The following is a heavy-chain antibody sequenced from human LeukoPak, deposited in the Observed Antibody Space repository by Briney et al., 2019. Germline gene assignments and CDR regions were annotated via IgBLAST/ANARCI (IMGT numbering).Heavy chain of an antibody. CDR1: GGSFSGYY. CDR3: AKRATLGSNVYSAMDV. J-gene: IGHJ6*02. V-gene: IGHV4-34*01. D-gene: IGHD4-23*01. CDR2: INHSGST. Sequence: SETLSLTCAVYGGSFSGYYWSWIRQPPGKGLEWIGEINHSGSTNYNPSLKSRVTISVDTSKNQFSLKLSSVTAADTAVYYCAKRATLGSNVYSAMDVWGQGTTVTVSS.